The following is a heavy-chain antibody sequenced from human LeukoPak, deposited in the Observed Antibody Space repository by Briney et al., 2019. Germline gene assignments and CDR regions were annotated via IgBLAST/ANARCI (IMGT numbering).Heavy chain of an antibody. Sequence: GGSLRLSCAASGFTFSSYAMSWVRQAPGKGLEWVSAISGSGGSTYYADSVKGRFTISRDNSKNTLYLQMNSLRAGDTAVYYCAKKVPINYDILTGPPPSHLYFQHWGQGTLVTVSS. D-gene: IGHD3-9*01. J-gene: IGHJ1*01. CDR1: GFTFSSYA. CDR2: ISGSGGST. CDR3: AKKVPINYDILTGPPPSHLYFQH. V-gene: IGHV3-23*01.